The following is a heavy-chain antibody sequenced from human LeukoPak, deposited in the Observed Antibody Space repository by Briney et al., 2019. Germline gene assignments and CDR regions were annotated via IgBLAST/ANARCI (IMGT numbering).Heavy chain of an antibody. CDR2: ISGSGGST. Sequence: GGSLRLSCTASEFTFSNYAMSWVRQPPGEGLEWVSAISGSGGSTYYADSVKGRFTISRDNSKHTLYLQMNSLRAEDAAVYYCAKDLKSTVTISEYFHHWGQGTLVTVSS. J-gene: IGHJ1*01. V-gene: IGHV3-23*01. CDR3: AKDLKSTVTISEYFHH. D-gene: IGHD4-11*01. CDR1: EFTFSNYA.